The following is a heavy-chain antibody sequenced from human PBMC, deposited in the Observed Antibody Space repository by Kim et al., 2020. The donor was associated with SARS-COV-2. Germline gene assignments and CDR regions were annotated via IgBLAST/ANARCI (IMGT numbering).Heavy chain of an antibody. V-gene: IGHV4-59*02. CDR2: IYYSGST. CDR3: ACEVRSRETWFDP. CDR1: GCSVSSYH. Sequence: SETLSLTCTVSGCSVSSYHWSWIRQPPGKGLEWIGYIYYSGSTNYNPSLKRRVTISIDTSKNQLSLKLSSVTAADTAVYYCACEVRSRETWFDPWGQGTL. J-gene: IGHJ5*02.